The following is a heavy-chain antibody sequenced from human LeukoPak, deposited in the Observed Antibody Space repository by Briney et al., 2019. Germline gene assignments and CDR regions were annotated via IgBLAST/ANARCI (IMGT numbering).Heavy chain of an antibody. CDR1: GYTYTSYG. Sequence: GASVKVSCKASGYTYTSYGISWVRQAPGQGLEWMGWINTYNGNTKYTEELQGRVTMTIDTSTSTGYMELRSLRSDDTAVYYCARDFYCSGGSCYDTFDIWGQGTMVTVSS. J-gene: IGHJ3*02. CDR2: INTYNGNT. V-gene: IGHV1-18*01. CDR3: ARDFYCSGGSCYDTFDI. D-gene: IGHD2-15*01.